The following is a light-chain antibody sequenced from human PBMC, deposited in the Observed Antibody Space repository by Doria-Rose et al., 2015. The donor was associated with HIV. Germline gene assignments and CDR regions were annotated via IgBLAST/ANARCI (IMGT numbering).Light chain of an antibody. CDR2: EVS. CDR1: SSDIGGFNY. CDR3: SSYTSASTLI. J-gene: IGLJ2*01. Sequence: SGSPGQSITISCTGTSSDIGGFNYVSWYQQHPGKAPKLMISEVSNRPSGVSNRFSGSRSGNTASLTISGLRAEDEADYYCSSYTSASTLIFGGGTKLTVL. V-gene: IGLV2-14*01.